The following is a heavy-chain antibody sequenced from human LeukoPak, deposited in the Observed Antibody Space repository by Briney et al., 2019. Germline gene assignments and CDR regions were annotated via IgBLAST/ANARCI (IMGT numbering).Heavy chain of an antibody. D-gene: IGHD6-19*01. Sequence: PGRSLRLSCAASGFTFDDYAMHWVRQAPGKGLEWVSGISWNSGSIGYADSVKGRFTISRDNARNSLFLQMNSLRAEDTAVYYCARGKVAVAATDDAFEIWGQGTIVTVSS. CDR2: ISWNSGSI. V-gene: IGHV3-9*01. J-gene: IGHJ3*02. CDR1: GFTFDDYA. CDR3: ARGKVAVAATDDAFEI.